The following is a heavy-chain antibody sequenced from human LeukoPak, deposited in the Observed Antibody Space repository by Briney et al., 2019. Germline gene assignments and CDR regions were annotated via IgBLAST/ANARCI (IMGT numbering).Heavy chain of an antibody. Sequence: SETLSLTCTVSGGSISSGDYYWSWIRQPPGKGLEWIGYIFYSGSTYYNPSLKSRVTISVDTSKNQFSLKLSPVTAADTAVYYCARDESGYGYVAFDIWGQGTMVTVSS. V-gene: IGHV4-30-4*08. CDR2: IFYSGST. CDR3: ARDESGYGYVAFDI. CDR1: GGSISSGDYY. J-gene: IGHJ3*02. D-gene: IGHD5-12*01.